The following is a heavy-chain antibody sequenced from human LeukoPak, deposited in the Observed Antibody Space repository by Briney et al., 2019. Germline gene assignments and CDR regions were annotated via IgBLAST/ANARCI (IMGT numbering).Heavy chain of an antibody. D-gene: IGHD1-26*01. Sequence: AGGSLRLSCAASGFTFSSYAMSWVRQTPGKGLEWVSAISGSGGSTYYADSVKGRFTISRDNSKNTLYLQMNSLRAEDTAVYYCAKEKSAVGNLVGAEGKVFDYWGQGTLVTVSS. CDR1: GFTFSSYA. CDR2: ISGSGGST. J-gene: IGHJ4*02. CDR3: AKEKSAVGNLVGAEGKVFDY. V-gene: IGHV3-23*01.